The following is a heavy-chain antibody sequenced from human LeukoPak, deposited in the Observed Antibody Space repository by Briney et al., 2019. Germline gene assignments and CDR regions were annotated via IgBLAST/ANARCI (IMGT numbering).Heavy chain of an antibody. CDR3: ARAPGGDSSGGPESFDY. V-gene: IGHV4-31*03. CDR1: GGSISSGGYY. J-gene: IGHJ4*02. Sequence: PSETLSLTCTVSGGSISSGGYYWSWIRQHPGKGLEWIGYIYYSGSTYYNPFLKSRVSISVDTSKNQFSLKLSSVTAADTAVYYCARAPGGDSSGGPESFDYWGQGTLVTVSS. CDR2: IYYSGST. D-gene: IGHD3-22*01.